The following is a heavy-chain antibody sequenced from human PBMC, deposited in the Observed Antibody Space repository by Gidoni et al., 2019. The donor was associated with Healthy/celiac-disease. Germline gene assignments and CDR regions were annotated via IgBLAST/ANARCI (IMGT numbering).Heavy chain of an antibody. CDR2: ISGSGGST. V-gene: IGHV3-23*01. D-gene: IGHD3-16*01. J-gene: IGHJ4*02. CDR3: ANFPIWGSYAHFDY. Sequence: EVQLLESGGGLVQPGGSLRLSCAASGFTFSSYAMSWVRQAPGKGLEWVSAISGSGGSTYYADAVKGRFTISRDNSKNTLYLQMNSLRAEDTAVYYCANFPIWGSYAHFDYWGQGTLVTVSS. CDR1: GFTFSSYA.